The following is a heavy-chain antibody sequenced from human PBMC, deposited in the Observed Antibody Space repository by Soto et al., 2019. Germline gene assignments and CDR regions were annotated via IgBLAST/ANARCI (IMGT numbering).Heavy chain of an antibody. CDR2: INSDGSTT. CDR1: GFTFSSYW. CDR3: ARGKYGMDV. V-gene: IGHV3-74*01. Sequence: EMQLVESGGGLVQPGESQRLSCAVSGFTFSSYWMYWVRQAPGKGLVWVSRINSDGSTTYYADSVKGRFTISRDNAKNTLYLQMNSLRAEDTAVYHCARGKYGMDVWGQGTTVTVSS. J-gene: IGHJ6*02.